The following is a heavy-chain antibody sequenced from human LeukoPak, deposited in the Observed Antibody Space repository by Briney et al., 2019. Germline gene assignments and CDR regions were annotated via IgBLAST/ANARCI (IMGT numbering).Heavy chain of an antibody. D-gene: IGHD4-11*01. J-gene: IGHJ4*02. CDR1: GGSISSSSYS. CDR3: AITYSNYFEY. Sequence: KPSETLSLTCTVSGGSISSSSYSWGWIRQPPGEGLEWIGSIYYSGSTYYNPSLKSRVTISVDTSKNQFSLKLSSVTAADTAVYYCAITYSNYFEYWGQGTLVTVSS. CDR2: IYYSGST. V-gene: IGHV4-39*01.